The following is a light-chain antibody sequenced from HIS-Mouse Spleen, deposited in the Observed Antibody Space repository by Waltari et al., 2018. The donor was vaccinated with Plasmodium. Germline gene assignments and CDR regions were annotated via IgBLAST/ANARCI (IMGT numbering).Light chain of an antibody. Sequence: DIQMTQSPSSLSASVGDRVTITCQASQDISKYLNWYQQKPGKAPKLLIYDASNLETVVPSRFSGSGSGTDFTFTISSLQPEDIATYYCQQYDNLPPLFTFGPGTKVDIK. CDR1: QDISKY. CDR3: QQYDNLPPLFT. CDR2: DAS. V-gene: IGKV1-33*01. J-gene: IGKJ3*01.